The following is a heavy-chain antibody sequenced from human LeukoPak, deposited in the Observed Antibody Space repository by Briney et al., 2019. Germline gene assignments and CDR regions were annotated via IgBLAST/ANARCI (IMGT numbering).Heavy chain of an antibody. V-gene: IGHV3-23*01. Sequence: PGGSLRLSCAASGFTFSSYAMSWVRQAPGKGLEWVSAISGSGGSTYYADSVKGRFTISRDNSKNTLYLQMNSLRAEDTAVYYCARARYYDSSGYWAPFDYWGQGTLVTVSS. CDR2: ISGSGGST. CDR3: ARARYYDSSGYWAPFDY. J-gene: IGHJ4*02. D-gene: IGHD3-22*01. CDR1: GFTFSSYA.